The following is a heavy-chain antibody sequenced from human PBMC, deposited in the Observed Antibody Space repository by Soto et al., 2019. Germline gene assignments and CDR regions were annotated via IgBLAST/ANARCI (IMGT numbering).Heavy chain of an antibody. CDR1: GFSRTTGGLG. V-gene: IGHV2-5*01. J-gene: IGHJ6*02. Sequence: CGPTLVKPRQTLTLTCTFSGFSRTTGGLGVGWIRQPPGRSLEWLAVIYWNDDRRRSPSLENRLTITKDTSKNQVVLTMTNMDPVDTATYYCIYRRASWDYHGLDVWGQGTPVTVSS. CDR2: IYWNDDR. D-gene: IGHD2-21*01. CDR3: IYRRASWDYHGLDV.